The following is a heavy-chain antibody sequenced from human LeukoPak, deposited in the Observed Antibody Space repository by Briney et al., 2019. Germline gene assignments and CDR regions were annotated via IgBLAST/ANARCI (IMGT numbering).Heavy chain of an antibody. D-gene: IGHD3-22*01. J-gene: IGHJ4*02. V-gene: IGHV4-34*01. CDR1: GGSFSGYY. CDR2: INHSGST. CDR3: ARARGVYYYDSSSYRY. Sequence: SETLSLTCAVYGGSFSGYYWSWIRQPPGKGLEWIGEINHSGSTNYNPSLKSRVTISVDTSKNQFSLKLSSVTAADTAVYYCARARGVYYYDSSSYRYWGQGTLVTVSS.